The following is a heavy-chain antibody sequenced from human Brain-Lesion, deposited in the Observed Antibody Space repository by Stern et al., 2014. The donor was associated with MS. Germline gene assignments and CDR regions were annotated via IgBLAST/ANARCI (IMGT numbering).Heavy chain of an antibody. D-gene: IGHD2-2*01. CDR2: MNPYSGNT. J-gene: IGHJ4*02. V-gene: IGHV1-8*01. CDR1: GYTLSSYD. CDR3: ARAVRNQLLSEY. Sequence: QVQLVQSGAEVKKPGASVKVSCKASGYTLSSYDLTWVRQASGHGLEWLGWMNPYSGNTGYAQKFKGRVSMTSDPSISTVYMELTSLTSDDTAVYFCARAVRNQLLSEYWGQGTLVTVSS.